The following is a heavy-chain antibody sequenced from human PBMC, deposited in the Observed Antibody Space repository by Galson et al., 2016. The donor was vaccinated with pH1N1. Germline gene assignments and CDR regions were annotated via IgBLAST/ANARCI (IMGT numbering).Heavy chain of an antibody. CDR1: GYTFTSYG. CDR3: ACMVRGDYFDY. Sequence: SVKVSCKAPGYTFTSYGISWVRQAPGQGLEWMGWINPYTGDTNYAQKLQGRVTMTTDTSTSTAYMELRSLRSDDTAVYYCACMVRGDYFDYRGQGTLVTVSS. D-gene: IGHD3-10*01. V-gene: IGHV1-18*01. J-gene: IGHJ4*02. CDR2: INPYTGDT.